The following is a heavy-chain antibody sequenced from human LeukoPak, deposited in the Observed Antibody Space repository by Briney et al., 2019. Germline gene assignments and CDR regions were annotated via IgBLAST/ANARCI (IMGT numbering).Heavy chain of an antibody. J-gene: IGHJ3*02. CDR2: ISAYNGNT. Sequence: ASVKASCKASGYTFTNYGISWVRQAPGQGLEWMGWISAYNGNTNYAQKFQGRVTMITDTSTSTAYMELRSLRSDDTAVYYCARETSPDAFDIWGQGTMVTVS. V-gene: IGHV1-18*01. D-gene: IGHD2-2*01. CDR3: ARETSPDAFDI. CDR1: GYTFTNYG.